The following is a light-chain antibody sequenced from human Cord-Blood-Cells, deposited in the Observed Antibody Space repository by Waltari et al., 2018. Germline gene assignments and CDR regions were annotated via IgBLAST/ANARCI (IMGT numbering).Light chain of an antibody. Sequence: EIVFTQSPANLSLSPGERATLSCRASQSVSSYLAWYQQKPGQAPRLLIYDASNRATGIPARFSGSGSGTDFTLTISSLEPEDFAVYYCQQRSNWPTFGPGTKVDIK. J-gene: IGKJ3*01. CDR2: DAS. V-gene: IGKV3-11*01. CDR3: QQRSNWPT. CDR1: QSVSSY.